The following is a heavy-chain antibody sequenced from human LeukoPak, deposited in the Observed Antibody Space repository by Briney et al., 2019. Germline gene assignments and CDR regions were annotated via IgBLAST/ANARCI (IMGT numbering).Heavy chain of an antibody. CDR3: AKDLHLL. D-gene: IGHD5-24*01. J-gene: IGHJ1*01. V-gene: IGHV3-23*01. Sequence: GGSLRLSCAASGFTFSSYAMSWVRQAPGRGLEWVSGITGGRSKYYADSVKGRFTISRDDSKNTMSLEMNSLRVEDTAVYYCAKDLHLLGGQGTLVVVSS. CDR1: GFTFSSYA. CDR2: ITGGRSK.